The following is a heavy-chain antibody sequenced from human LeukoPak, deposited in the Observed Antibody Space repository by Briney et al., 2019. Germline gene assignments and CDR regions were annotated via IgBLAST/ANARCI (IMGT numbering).Heavy chain of an antibody. CDR2: INPSGGST. V-gene: IGHV1-46*01. CDR3: ARGGMGIQLWPFDY. J-gene: IGHJ4*02. D-gene: IGHD5-18*01. CDR1: GYTFSSHY. Sequence: ASVKVSCKASGYTFSSHYMQWVRQAPGQGLEWMGIINPSGGSTSYAQKFQGRVTMTRDTSTSTVYMELSTLRSEDTAVYYCARGGMGIQLWPFDYWGQGTLVTVSS.